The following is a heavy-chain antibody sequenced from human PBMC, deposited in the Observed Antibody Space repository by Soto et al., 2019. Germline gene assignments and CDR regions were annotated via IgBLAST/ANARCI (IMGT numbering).Heavy chain of an antibody. CDR1: GGTFSSYA. CDR3: ARAPLRYNWNTRPNFYFDY. V-gene: IGHV1-69*13. CDR2: IIPIFGTA. D-gene: IGHD1-20*01. J-gene: IGHJ4*02. Sequence: GASVKVSCKASGGTFSSYAISWVRQAPGQGLEWMGGIIPIFGTANYAQKFQGRVTITADESTSTAYMELSSLRSEDTAVYYCARAPLRYNWNTRPNFYFDYWGQGTLVTVSS.